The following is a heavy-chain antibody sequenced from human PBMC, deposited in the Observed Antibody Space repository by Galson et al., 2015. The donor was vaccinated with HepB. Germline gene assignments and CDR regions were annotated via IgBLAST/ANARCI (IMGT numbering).Heavy chain of an antibody. J-gene: IGHJ6*02. CDR1: GFTFSSYS. CDR2: ISSSSSTI. D-gene: IGHD3-3*01. Sequence: SLRLSCAASGFTFSSYSMNWVRQAPGKGLEWVSYISSSSSTIYYADSVKGRFTISRDNAKNSLYLQMNSLRDEDTAVYYCARAGTDFWSGYYVPYYYGMDVWGQGTTVTVSS. V-gene: IGHV3-48*02. CDR3: ARAGTDFWSGYYVPYYYGMDV.